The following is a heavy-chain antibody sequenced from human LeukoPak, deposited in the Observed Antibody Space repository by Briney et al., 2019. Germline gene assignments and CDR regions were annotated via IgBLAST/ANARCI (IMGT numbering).Heavy chain of an antibody. Sequence: PSETLSLTCTVSGGSISRDYWSWIRQPPGKGLEWIGYIYYSGSTNYNPSLKSRVTISVDTSKNQFSLKLSSVTAADTAVYYCARVVAAARSTFDIWGQGTMVTVSS. CDR1: GGSISRDY. J-gene: IGHJ3*02. CDR2: IYYSGST. CDR3: ARVVAAARSTFDI. D-gene: IGHD6-13*01. V-gene: IGHV4-59*01.